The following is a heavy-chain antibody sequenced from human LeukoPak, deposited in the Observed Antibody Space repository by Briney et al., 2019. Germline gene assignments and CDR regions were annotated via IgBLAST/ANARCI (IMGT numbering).Heavy chain of an antibody. CDR2: ISGSGGST. CDR3: AKGYYDILTGYHAPDAFDI. V-gene: IGHV3-23*01. J-gene: IGHJ3*02. D-gene: IGHD3-9*01. Sequence: GGSLRLSCAASGFTFSNAWMTWVRQAPGKGLEWVSAISGSGGSTYYADSVKGRFTISRDNSKNTLYLQMNSLRAEDTAVYYCAKGYYDILTGYHAPDAFDIWGQGTMVTVSS. CDR1: GFTFSNAW.